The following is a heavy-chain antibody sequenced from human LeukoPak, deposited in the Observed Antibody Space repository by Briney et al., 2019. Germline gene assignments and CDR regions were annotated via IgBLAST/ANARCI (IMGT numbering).Heavy chain of an antibody. CDR3: ARDRTAYIAAAGTRNYYYYGMDV. V-gene: IGHV1-3*01. CDR2: INGDNGNT. D-gene: IGHD6-13*01. Sequence: ASVKVSCKASGYTITSYAIHWVRQAPGQRLEWMGWINGDNGNTKYSQKFQGRVTMTRDTSTSTVYMELSSLRSEDTAVYYCARDRTAYIAAAGTRNYYYYGMDVWGQGTTVTVSS. CDR1: GYTITSYA. J-gene: IGHJ6*02.